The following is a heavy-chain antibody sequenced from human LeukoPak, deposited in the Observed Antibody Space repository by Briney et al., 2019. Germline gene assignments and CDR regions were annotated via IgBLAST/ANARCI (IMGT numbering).Heavy chain of an antibody. CDR2: IYYSGST. J-gene: IGHJ4*02. Sequence: PSETLSLTCTVSGGSISSSSYYWGWIRQPPGKGLEWIGSIYYSGSTYYNPTLKSRLSMSKDTSRDQFSLTLTSVTAADTAQYFCARGVAVHSAYGGIAYYFDVWGQGTLVTVSS. CDR1: GGSISSSSYY. D-gene: IGHD5-12*01. V-gene: IGHV4-39*07. CDR3: ARGVAVHSAYGGIAYYFDV.